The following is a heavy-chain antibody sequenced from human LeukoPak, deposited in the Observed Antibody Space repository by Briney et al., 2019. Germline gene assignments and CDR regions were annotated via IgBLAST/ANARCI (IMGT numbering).Heavy chain of an antibody. CDR1: GFTFSSYS. D-gene: IGHD4-11*01. CDR2: ISSSSSYI. CDR3: GAKQSGRFDP. J-gene: IGHJ5*02. Sequence: GGSLRLSCAASGFTFSSYSMNWVRQAPGKGLEWVSSISSSSSYIYYADSVKGRFTISRDNAKNSLYLQMNSLKTEDTAVYYCGAKQSGRFDPWGQGTLVTVSS. V-gene: IGHV3-21*03.